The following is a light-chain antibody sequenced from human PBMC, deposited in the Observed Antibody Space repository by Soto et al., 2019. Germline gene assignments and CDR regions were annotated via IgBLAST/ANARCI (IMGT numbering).Light chain of an antibody. Sequence: EIVLTQSPGTLSLSPGDRATLSCRASQSVGSSLVWYQQKPGQAPRLLIYGASNRATGIADRFSASGSGTDFTLTLSRLEPGDFAVYYCQQYGSSPLTFCGGTKVEIK. V-gene: IGKV3-20*01. CDR3: QQYGSSPLT. CDR1: QSVGSS. CDR2: GAS. J-gene: IGKJ4*01.